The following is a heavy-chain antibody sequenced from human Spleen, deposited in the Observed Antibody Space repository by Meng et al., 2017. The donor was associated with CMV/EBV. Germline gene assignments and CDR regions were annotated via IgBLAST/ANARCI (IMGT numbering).Heavy chain of an antibody. V-gene: IGHV6-1*01. CDR1: WDSCSSNIAA. Sequence: LQPQGLALVKSSQTPPRTCPISWDSCSSNIAAWNWIRQSPSRGLEWLGRTNYRSKWYNDYAVSVKSRITINPDTSKNQFSLQLNSVTPEDTAVYYCARVLSGWYMGFDYWGQGTLVTVSS. D-gene: IGHD6-19*01. CDR2: TNYRSKWYN. CDR3: ARVLSGWYMGFDY. J-gene: IGHJ4*02.